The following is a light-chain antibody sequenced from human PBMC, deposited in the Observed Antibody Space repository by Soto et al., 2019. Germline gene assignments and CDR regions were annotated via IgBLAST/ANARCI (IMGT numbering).Light chain of an antibody. CDR3: QVWNSFSDHPYV. CDR1: NIGSKS. J-gene: IGLJ1*01. V-gene: IGLV3-21*02. Sequence: SYELTQPPSVSVAPGQTARIPCGGNNIGSKSVNWYQHKPGQAPVLVVYDDSDRPSGIPDRFSGSNSGNTATLTISRVEVGDEADYYCQVWNSFSDHPYVFGSGTKLTVL. CDR2: DDS.